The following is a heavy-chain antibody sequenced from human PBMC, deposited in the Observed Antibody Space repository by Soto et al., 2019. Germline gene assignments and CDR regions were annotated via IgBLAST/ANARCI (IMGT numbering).Heavy chain of an antibody. D-gene: IGHD6-13*01. CDR3: AKEILQQQPDYYYYGMDV. V-gene: IGHV3-30*18. J-gene: IGHJ6*02. Sequence: GGSLRLSCAASGFTFSSYGMHWVRQAPGKGLEWVAVISYDGSNKYYADSVKGRFTISRDNSKNTLYLQMNSLRAEDTAVYYCAKEILQQQPDYYYYGMDVWGQGTTVTVSS. CDR2: ISYDGSNK. CDR1: GFTFSSYG.